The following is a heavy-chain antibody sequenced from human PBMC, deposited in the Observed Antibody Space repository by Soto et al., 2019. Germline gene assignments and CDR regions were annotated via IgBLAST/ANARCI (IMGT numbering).Heavy chain of an antibody. V-gene: IGHV3-30*18. CDR3: AKEMATTYYGMDV. CDR1: GFTYSSDG. CDR2: ISYDGSNK. Sequence: QVKLVESGGGVVQPGRSLRLSCAASGFTYSSDGMHWVRQAPGKGLEWMAVISYDGSNKYYADSVKGRFTISRDNSKNTLYLQMNSLRAEDTAVYYCAKEMATTYYGMDVWGQGTTVTVSS. J-gene: IGHJ6*02. D-gene: IGHD5-12*01.